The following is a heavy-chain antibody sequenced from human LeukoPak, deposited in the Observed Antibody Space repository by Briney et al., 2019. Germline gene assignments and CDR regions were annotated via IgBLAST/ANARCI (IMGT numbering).Heavy chain of an antibody. J-gene: IGHJ4*02. V-gene: IGHV1-2*02. CDR2: INPNSGGT. CDR1: GYTFTDYY. CDR3: ARADYDILTGYYKHFDY. D-gene: IGHD3-9*01. Sequence: GASVKVSCKASGYTFTDYYMHWVRQAPGQGLEWMGWINPNSGGTNYAQKFQGRVTMTRDTSISTAYMELSRLRSDDTAVYYCARADYDILTGYYKHFDYWGQGTLVTVSS.